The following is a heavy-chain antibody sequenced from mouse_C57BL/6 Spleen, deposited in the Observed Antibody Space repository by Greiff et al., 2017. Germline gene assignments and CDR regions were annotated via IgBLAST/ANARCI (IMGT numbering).Heavy chain of an antibody. J-gene: IGHJ2*01. CDR3: ARGGIYYDYFDY. V-gene: IGHV1-55*01. CDR1: GYTFTSYW. D-gene: IGHD1-1*01. CDR2: IYPGSGST. Sequence: QVQLQQPGAELVKPGASVKMSCKASGYTFTSYWITWVKQRPGQGLEWIGDIYPGSGSTNYNEKFKSKATLTVDTSSSTAYMQLSSQTSEDSAVYYCARGGIYYDYFDYWGQGTTLTVSS.